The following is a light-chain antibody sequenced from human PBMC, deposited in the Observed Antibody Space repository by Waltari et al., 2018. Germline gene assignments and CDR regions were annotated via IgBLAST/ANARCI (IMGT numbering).Light chain of an antibody. CDR1: SSDVGSYNL. CDR2: EGS. V-gene: IGLV2-23*01. J-gene: IGLJ2*01. CDR3: CSYAGSSTHVV. Sequence: QSALTQPASVSGSPGQSITISCTGTSSDVGSYNLVSWYQQHPGKAPKLMIYEGSKRPSGVSNRFSGSKSGNTASLTISGLQAEDEADYYCCSYAGSSTHVVFG.